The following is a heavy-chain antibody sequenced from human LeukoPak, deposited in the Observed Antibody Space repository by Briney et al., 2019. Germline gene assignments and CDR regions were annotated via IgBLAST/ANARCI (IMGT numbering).Heavy chain of an antibody. V-gene: IGHV3-48*03. CDR1: GFTFSSYE. Sequence: PGGSLRLSCAASGFTFSSYEMNWARQAPGKGLEWVSYISSSGATIYYADSVKGRFTISRDNAKSSLYLQMNSLRAEDTAVYYCARPTAVGAAPRAFDIWGQGTMVTVSS. CDR2: ISSSGATI. CDR3: ARPTAVGAAPRAFDI. J-gene: IGHJ3*02. D-gene: IGHD2-15*01.